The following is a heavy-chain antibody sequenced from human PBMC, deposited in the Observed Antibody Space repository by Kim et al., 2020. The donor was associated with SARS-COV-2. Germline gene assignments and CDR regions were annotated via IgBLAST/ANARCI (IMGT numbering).Heavy chain of an antibody. J-gene: IGHJ6*02. V-gene: IGHV3-30*02. D-gene: IGHD3-9*01. Sequence: GRFTISRDNSKNTLYLQMNSLRAEDTAVYYCAKAQYYDILTGYGTYGMDVWGQGTTVTVSS. CDR3: AKAQYYDILTGYGTYGMDV.